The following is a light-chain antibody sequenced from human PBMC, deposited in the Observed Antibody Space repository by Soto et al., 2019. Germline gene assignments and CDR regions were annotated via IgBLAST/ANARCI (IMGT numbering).Light chain of an antibody. CDR3: QQYYSSRT. V-gene: IGKV3-20*01. J-gene: IGKJ1*01. Sequence: EIVLTQSPGTVSLSPGERVTLSCRASQSVGSRWLAWYQQNPGQAPRVLIYGGYNRATGIPDRFSGSGSGTDFTLTISRLEPEDFAVYYCQQYYSSRTFGQGTKVEMK. CDR2: GGY. CDR1: QSVGSRW.